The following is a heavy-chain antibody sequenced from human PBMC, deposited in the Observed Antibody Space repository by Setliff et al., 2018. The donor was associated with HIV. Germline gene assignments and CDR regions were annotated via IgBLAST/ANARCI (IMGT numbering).Heavy chain of an antibody. Sequence: SETLSLTCTVSGGSITSYYWNWIRQSPGKGLEWIGYIFDSGTTKYNPSVTSRVTISVDASKNQFFLQLISVTAADTAVYYCARQGSYNSPLMVWGQGKLVTVSS. CDR3: ARQGSYNSPLMV. D-gene: IGHD3-10*01. V-gene: IGHV4-59*08. CDR2: IFDSGTT. J-gene: IGHJ4*02. CDR1: GGSITSYY.